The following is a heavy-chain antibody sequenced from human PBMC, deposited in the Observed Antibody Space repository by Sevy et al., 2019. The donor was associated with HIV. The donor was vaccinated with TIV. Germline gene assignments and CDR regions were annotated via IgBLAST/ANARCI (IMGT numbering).Heavy chain of an antibody. J-gene: IGHJ5*02. CDR3: ARDQHDYAGNVRTGWFDP. D-gene: IGHD4-17*01. CDR1: GFTLSSYA. V-gene: IGHV3-30-3*01. CDR2: ISYDGSNK. Sequence: EGSLRLSCAASGFTLSSYAMHWVRQAPGKGLEWVAVISYDGSNKYYADSVKGRFTISRDNSKKTLYLQMNSLRAEDTAVYYCARDQHDYAGNVRTGWFDPWGQGTLVTVSS.